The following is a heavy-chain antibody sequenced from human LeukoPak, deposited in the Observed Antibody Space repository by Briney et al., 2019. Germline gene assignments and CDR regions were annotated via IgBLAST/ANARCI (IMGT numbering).Heavy chain of an antibody. V-gene: IGHV4-34*01. D-gene: IGHD2-15*01. J-gene: IGHJ4*02. CDR1: GGSFSGYY. CDR3: ARLRGYCSGGSCGGTLDY. CDR2: INHSGST. Sequence: SETLSLTCAVYGGSFSGYYWSWIRQPPGKGLEWIGEINHSGSTNYNPSLKSRVTISVDTSKNQFSLKLGSVTAADTAVYYCARLRGYCSGGSCGGTLDYWGQGTLVTVSS.